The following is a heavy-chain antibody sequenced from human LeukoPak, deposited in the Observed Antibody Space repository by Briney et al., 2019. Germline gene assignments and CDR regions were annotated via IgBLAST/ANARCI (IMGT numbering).Heavy chain of an antibody. V-gene: IGHV3-48*04. CDR1: GFSFGSSG. CDR2: ISSTSNTL. Sequence: GGSLRLSCAASGFSFGSSGMSWVRQAPGKGLEWPSYISSTSNTLYYADSVKGRFTVSRDNANNSLHLQMNSLRAEDTAVYYCAKAAKWELQYYFDYWGQGTLVTVSS. D-gene: IGHD1-26*01. J-gene: IGHJ4*02. CDR3: AKAAKWELQYYFDY.